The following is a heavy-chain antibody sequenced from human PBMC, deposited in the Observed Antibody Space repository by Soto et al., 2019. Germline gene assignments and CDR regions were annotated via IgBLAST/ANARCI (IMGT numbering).Heavy chain of an antibody. V-gene: IGHV3-72*01. Sequence: GGSLRLSCAGSGLTLSDHYIDWVRQAPGKGQEWVGRSRDKAQGYSTEYAASVKGRFTTSRDDSKNSVYLQMNSLKTEDTAAYYCVRTTYFSHSRGYTRCFDYWGQGNLVTVSS. D-gene: IGHD3-22*01. CDR2: SRDKAQGYST. CDR3: VRTTYFSHSRGYTRCFDY. CDR1: GLTLSDHY. J-gene: IGHJ4*02.